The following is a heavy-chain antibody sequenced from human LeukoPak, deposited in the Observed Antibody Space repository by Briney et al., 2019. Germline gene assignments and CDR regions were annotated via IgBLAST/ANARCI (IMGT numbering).Heavy chain of an antibody. CDR1: GFTFSNYG. D-gene: IGHD3-22*01. J-gene: IGHJ4*02. V-gene: IGHV3-23*01. CDR2: ISGSGGST. CDR3: AREGITMIVVEPYFDY. Sequence: GSLRLSCAASGFTFSNYGMSWVRQAPGKGLEWVSAISGSGGSTYYADSVKGRFTISRDNAKNSLYLQMNSLRAEDTAVYYCAREGITMIVVEPYFDYWGQGTLVTVSS.